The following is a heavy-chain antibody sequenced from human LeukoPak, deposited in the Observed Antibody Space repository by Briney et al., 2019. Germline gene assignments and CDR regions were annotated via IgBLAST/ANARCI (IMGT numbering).Heavy chain of an antibody. CDR1: GFNFDNFA. Sequence: PGGSLRLSCVVSGFNFDNFAMHWVRQPLGKGLEWVAVISHDGRTKYYADSMKGRFTISRDNAKNSLYLQMNSLRAEDTAVYYCARDSRHYYDSSGLDYWGQGTLVTVSS. D-gene: IGHD3-22*01. CDR3: ARDSRHYYDSSGLDY. CDR2: ISHDGRTK. J-gene: IGHJ4*02. V-gene: IGHV3-30*04.